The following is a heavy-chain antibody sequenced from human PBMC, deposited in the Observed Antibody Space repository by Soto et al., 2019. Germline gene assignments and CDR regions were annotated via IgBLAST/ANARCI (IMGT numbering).Heavy chain of an antibody. J-gene: IGHJ4*02. CDR3: AKLIQRYFDQGSY. CDR2: ISGSGGST. CDR1: GFTFSSSA. Sequence: EVQLLESGGGLVQPGGSLRLSCAASGFTFSSSAMSWVRQAPGKGLEWVSAISGSGGSTYYADSVKGRFTISRDNSKNPLYLQMNSLRAEDTAVYYCAKLIQRYFDQGSYWGQGTLVTVSS. V-gene: IGHV3-23*01. D-gene: IGHD3-9*01.